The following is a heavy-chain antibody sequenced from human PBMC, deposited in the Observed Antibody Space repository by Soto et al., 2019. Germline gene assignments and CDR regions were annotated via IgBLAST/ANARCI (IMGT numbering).Heavy chain of an antibody. D-gene: IGHD6-13*01. CDR3: ARFLAGTGGYYFDH. CDR2: IYYDGST. V-gene: IGHV4-39*01. J-gene: IGHJ4*02. Sequence: QLQLQESGPGLVKPSETLSLTCTVSAGSISRGSYYWGWIRQPPGKGLEWIGTIYYDGSTYDNPSLKSRVTISVDTSKNQFSLKLSSVTAADTSRYYCARFLAGTGGYYFDHWGQGTLVIVSS. CDR1: AGSISRGSYY.